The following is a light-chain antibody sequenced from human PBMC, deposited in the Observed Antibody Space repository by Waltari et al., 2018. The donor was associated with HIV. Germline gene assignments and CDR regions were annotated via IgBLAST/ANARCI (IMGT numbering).Light chain of an antibody. CDR3: GTWDSSLVWV. V-gene: IGLV1-51*02. Sequence: QSVLTQPPSVSAAPGQKVTISCSGSSSNIGNNYVSWYQQLPGTAPKLLIYEKKKRPSGIPDRFSGSKSGTSATLGITGLQTGDEADYYCGTWDSSLVWVFGGGTKLTVL. CDR2: EKK. J-gene: IGLJ3*02. CDR1: SSNIGNNY.